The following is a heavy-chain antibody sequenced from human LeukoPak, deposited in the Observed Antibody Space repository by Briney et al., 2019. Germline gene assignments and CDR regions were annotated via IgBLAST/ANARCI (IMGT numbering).Heavy chain of an antibody. Sequence: GGSLRLSCAASGFTFSSYSMNWVRQAPGKGLEWVSAISGSGGSTYYADSVKGRFTISRDNSKNTLYLQMNSLRAEDTAVYYCARESSGGSITMSWGQGTLVTVSS. CDR2: ISGSGGST. D-gene: IGHD3-22*01. CDR1: GFTFSSYS. J-gene: IGHJ4*02. CDR3: ARESSGGSITMS. V-gene: IGHV3-23*01.